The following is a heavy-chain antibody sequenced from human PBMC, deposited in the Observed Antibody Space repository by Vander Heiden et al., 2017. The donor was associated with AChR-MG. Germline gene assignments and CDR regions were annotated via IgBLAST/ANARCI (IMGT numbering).Heavy chain of an antibody. V-gene: IGHV1-69*01. J-gene: IGHJ5*02. CDR1: GCSFSIHA. D-gene: IGHD1-20*01. CDR3: ARDSRNWKEQKRNWYDP. CDR2: IIPILGTA. Sequence: QSQLVQSGAEVKMPGSSVTVPCQASGCSFSIHASGWVRQAPGQGLEWMGGIIPILGTANCAQKFQGRVTMTAHESTSTAYMEQSSQRSENTAVYYCARDSRNWKEQKRNWYDPWGQGTLVTVSS.